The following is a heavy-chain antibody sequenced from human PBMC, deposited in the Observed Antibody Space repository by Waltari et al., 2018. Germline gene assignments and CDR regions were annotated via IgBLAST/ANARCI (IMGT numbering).Heavy chain of an antibody. Sequence: EVQLVESGGGLVQPGRSLRLSCTASGFTFGDYAMSWVRQAPGKGLEWVGFIRIKAYAGTTEYAASVKGRFTISRDDSKSIAYLQMNSLKTEDTAVYYCTRDAYPGSGPFDYWGQGTLVTVSS. D-gene: IGHD3-10*01. CDR1: GFTFGDYA. CDR3: TRDAYPGSGPFDY. J-gene: IGHJ4*02. CDR2: IRIKAYAGTT. V-gene: IGHV3-49*04.